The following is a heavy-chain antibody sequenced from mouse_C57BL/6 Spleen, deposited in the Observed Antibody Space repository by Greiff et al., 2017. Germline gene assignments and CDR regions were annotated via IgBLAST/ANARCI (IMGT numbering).Heavy chain of an antibody. Sequence: EVKLQQSGPELVKPGASVKISCKASGYTFTDYYINWVKQSHGKSIEWNGDINPNNGGTSYNQKFKGQATLTADKSSSTTSMGLHSLTSEDSAVYSCARTTVVAGFDYWGQGTTLTVSS. V-gene: IGHV1-26*01. CDR2: INPNNGGT. CDR1: GYTFTDYY. J-gene: IGHJ2*01. CDR3: ARTTVVAGFDY. D-gene: IGHD1-1*01.